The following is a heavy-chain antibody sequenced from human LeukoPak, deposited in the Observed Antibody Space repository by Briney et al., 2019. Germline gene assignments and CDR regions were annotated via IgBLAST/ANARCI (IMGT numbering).Heavy chain of an antibody. CDR1: GFTFDDYA. J-gene: IGHJ4*02. CDR2: ISWNSGSI. V-gene: IGHV3-9*03. CDR3: AKDIRKYYDSSGYFDY. D-gene: IGHD3-22*01. Sequence: GGSLRLSCAASGFTFDDYAMHWVRQAPGKGLEWVSGISWNSGSIGYADSVKGRFTISRDNAKNSLYLQMNSLRAEDMALYYCAKDIRKYYDSSGYFDYWGQGTLVTVSS.